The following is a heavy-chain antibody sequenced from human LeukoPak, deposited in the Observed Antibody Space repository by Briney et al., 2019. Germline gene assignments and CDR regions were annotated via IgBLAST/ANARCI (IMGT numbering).Heavy chain of an antibody. J-gene: IGHJ4*02. V-gene: IGHV1-18*04. CDR2: ISAYNGNT. D-gene: IGHD5-18*01. Sequence: ASVKVSCKTSGYTFTDYYIHWVRQAPGQGLEWMGWISAYNGNTNSAQKVQGRVTLTTDTSTSTAYMELRSLRSDDTAVYYCARQVDTSMALPDYWGQGTLVTVSS. CDR1: GYTFTDYY. CDR3: ARQVDTSMALPDY.